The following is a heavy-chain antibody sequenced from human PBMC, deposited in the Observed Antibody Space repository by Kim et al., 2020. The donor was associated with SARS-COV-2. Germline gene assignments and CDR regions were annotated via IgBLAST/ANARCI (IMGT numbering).Heavy chain of an antibody. Sequence: ASVKVSCKASGYTFTGYYMHWVRQAPGQGLEWMGWINPNSGGTNYAQKFQGRVTMTRDTSISTAYMELSRLRSDDTAVYYCAREIYETTVTTNLHYYGMDVWGQGTTVTVSS. D-gene: IGHD4-17*01. V-gene: IGHV1-2*02. J-gene: IGHJ6*02. CDR1: GYTFTGYY. CDR2: INPNSGGT. CDR3: AREIYETTVTTNLHYYGMDV.